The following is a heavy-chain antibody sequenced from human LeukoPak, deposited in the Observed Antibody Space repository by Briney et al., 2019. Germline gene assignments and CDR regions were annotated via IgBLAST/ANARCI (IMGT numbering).Heavy chain of an antibody. D-gene: IGHD3-16*02. CDR2: IKQDGSEK. CDR1: GFTFSSYW. CDR3: ARDRAESAWGLYHYVWGSYRHYYYYYMDV. Sequence: GGSLRLSCAASGFTFSSYWMSWVRQAPGKGLEWVANIKQDGSEKYYVDSVKGRFTISRDNAKNSLYLQMNSLRAEDAAVYYCARDRAESAWGLYHYVWGSYRHYYYYYMDVWGKGTTVTVSS. J-gene: IGHJ6*03. V-gene: IGHV3-7*01.